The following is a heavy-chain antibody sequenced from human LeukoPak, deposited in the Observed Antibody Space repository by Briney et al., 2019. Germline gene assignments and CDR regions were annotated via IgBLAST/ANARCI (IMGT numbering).Heavy chain of an antibody. CDR1: GFTFSSFA. CDR3: ARVGRSGMDV. V-gene: IGHV3-23*01. J-gene: IGHJ6*02. Sequence: PGGSLRLSCAASGFTFSSFAMTWVRPAPGKGLEWVSAVSRNGDSTYYADSVKGRFTISRDNSKNTLYLQMNSLRAGDTAVYYCARVGRSGMDVWGQGTTVTVSS. CDR2: VSRNGDST.